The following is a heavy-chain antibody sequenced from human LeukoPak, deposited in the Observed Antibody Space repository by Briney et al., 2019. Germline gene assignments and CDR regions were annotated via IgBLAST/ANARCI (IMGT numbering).Heavy chain of an antibody. CDR3: ARASHDYGDYSHFDY. V-gene: IGHV4-38-2*02. J-gene: IGHJ4*02. D-gene: IGHD4-17*01. CDR1: GYSISSGSY. Sequence: SETLSLTCTVSGYSISSGSYWGWIRQPPGKGLEWIGSIYHSGSIYNNPSLKSRVTISVDTSKSQFSLKLSSVTAADTAVYYCARASHDYGDYSHFDYWGQGTLVTVSS. CDR2: IYHSGSI.